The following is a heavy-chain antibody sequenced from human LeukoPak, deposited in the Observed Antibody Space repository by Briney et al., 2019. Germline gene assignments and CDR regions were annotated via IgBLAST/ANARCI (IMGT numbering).Heavy chain of an antibody. V-gene: IGHV1-69*04. CDR2: IIPILGIA. D-gene: IGHD1-7*01. CDR3: ARDLNYGGNWFDP. Sequence: SVKVSCKASGGTFSSYTISWVRQAPGQGLEWMGRIIPILGIANYAQRFQGRVTITAGKSTSTAYMELSSLRSEDTAVYYCARDLNYGGNWFDPWGQGTLVTVSS. CDR1: GGTFSSYT. J-gene: IGHJ5*02.